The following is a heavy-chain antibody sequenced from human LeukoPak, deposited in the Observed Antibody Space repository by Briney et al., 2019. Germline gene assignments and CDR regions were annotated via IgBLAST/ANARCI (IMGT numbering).Heavy chain of an antibody. J-gene: IGHJ5*02. CDR3: ARVPLYCSSTSCSTGRWFDP. D-gene: IGHD2-2*01. Sequence: SQTLSLTCTVSGGSISSGDDYWSWIRQPPGKGLEWIGYIYYSGSTYYNPSLKSRVTISVDTSKNQFSLKLSSVTAADTAVYYCARVPLYCSSTSCSTGRWFDPWGQGTLVTVSS. V-gene: IGHV4-30-4*08. CDR2: IYYSGST. CDR1: GGSISSGDDY.